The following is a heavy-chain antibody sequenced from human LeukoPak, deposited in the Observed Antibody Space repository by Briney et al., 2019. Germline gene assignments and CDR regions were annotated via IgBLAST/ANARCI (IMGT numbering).Heavy chain of an antibody. J-gene: IGHJ4*02. CDR3: ATSYDSSGCD. CDR2: MKQDGSIQ. V-gene: IGHV3-7*01. Sequence: SGGSLRLSCAASGFTFSNFWMAWVRQAPGKGLEWVANMKQDGSIQYYGDSVKGRFTISRDNARNSLYLQMNSLRAEDTALYYCATSYDSSGCDWGQGTLVTVSS. D-gene: IGHD3-22*01. CDR1: GFTFSNFW.